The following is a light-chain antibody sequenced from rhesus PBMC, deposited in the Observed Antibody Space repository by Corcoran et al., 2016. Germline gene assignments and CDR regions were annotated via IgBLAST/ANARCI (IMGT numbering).Light chain of an antibody. J-gene: IGKJ3*01. Sequence: DIQMTQSPSSLSASVADTVTITCRASQGISSYLNWFQQKPGKAPKLLIYDASSLEIGVPSRVSGLGSGTDFTLTINSLQPEDFAAYYYLQHNSYPFTFGPRTKLDIK. CDR1: QGISSY. CDR3: LQHNSYPFT. V-gene: IGKV1-28*03. CDR2: DAS.